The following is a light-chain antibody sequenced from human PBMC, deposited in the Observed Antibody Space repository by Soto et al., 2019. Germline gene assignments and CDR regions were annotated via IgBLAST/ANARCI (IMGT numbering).Light chain of an antibody. CDR1: NSNIGAGYD. Sequence: QCVLTQPPSVSGAPGQXGSISCTGSNSNIGAGYDVHWYQQLPGTAPKLLIYGNSNRPSGVPDRFSGSKSGTSASLAITGLQAEDEADYYCQSYDSSLCGYVFGTGTKVTVL. CDR3: QSYDSSLCGYV. CDR2: GNS. V-gene: IGLV1-40*01. J-gene: IGLJ1*01.